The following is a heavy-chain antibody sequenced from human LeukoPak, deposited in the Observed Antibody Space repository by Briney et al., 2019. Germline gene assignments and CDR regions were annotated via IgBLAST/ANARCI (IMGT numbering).Heavy chain of an antibody. CDR3: AAPTMVRGALRELYGMDV. Sequence: TSVKVSCKASGFTFTSSAVQWVRQARGQRLEWIGWIVVGSGNTNYAQKFQERVTITRDMSTSTAYMELSSLRSEDTAVYYCAAPTMVRGALRELYGMDVWGQGTTVTVSS. V-gene: IGHV1-58*01. J-gene: IGHJ6*02. CDR2: IVVGSGNT. CDR1: GFTFTSSA. D-gene: IGHD3-10*01.